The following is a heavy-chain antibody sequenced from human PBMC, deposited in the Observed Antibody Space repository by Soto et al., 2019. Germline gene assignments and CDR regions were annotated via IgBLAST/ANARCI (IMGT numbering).Heavy chain of an antibody. J-gene: IGHJ6*02. V-gene: IGHV1-2*02. CDR3: ARDARGTRGFDEMDI. Sequence: AAVKVSCKASGYIFTGYHIHGVRQAPGRGLEWMGWINPNSGDTEYAQNFQGRVTMTRDTSFNLVYMEMSGLMSDDTAVYYWARDARGTRGFDEMDIWGQGTTVTVSS. CDR2: INPNSGDT. D-gene: IGHD3-9*01. CDR1: GYIFTGYH.